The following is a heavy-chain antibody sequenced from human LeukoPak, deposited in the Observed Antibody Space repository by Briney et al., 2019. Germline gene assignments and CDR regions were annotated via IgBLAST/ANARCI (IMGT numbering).Heavy chain of an antibody. CDR1: GFTFTSYA. Sequence: GGSLRLSCAASGFTFTSYAMHWVRQAPGKGLEYVSAISNDEVRTYYGNSVRGRFTISRDNSKNTLYLHMGSLRPEDMAVYYCSRDLSGGGLDYWGRGALVTVSS. J-gene: IGHJ4*02. V-gene: IGHV3-64*01. D-gene: IGHD3-10*01. CDR2: ISNDEVRT. CDR3: SRDLSGGGLDY.